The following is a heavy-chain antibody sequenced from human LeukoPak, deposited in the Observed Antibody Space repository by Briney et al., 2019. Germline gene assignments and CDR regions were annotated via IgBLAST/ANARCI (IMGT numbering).Heavy chain of an antibody. J-gene: IGHJ4*02. D-gene: IGHD4-23*01. V-gene: IGHV3-49*03. CDR1: GFTFGDYA. CDR3: TRDPHYYHGNPHDF. Sequence: GGSLRLSCTAPGFTFGDYALSWFRQAPGKGLEWLSFIRSKDHGGTTEYAASVKGRFTISRDDSNSIAYLQMNSLIIEDTAVYFCTRDPHYYHGNPHDFWGQGTRVTVSS. CDR2: IRSKDHGGTT.